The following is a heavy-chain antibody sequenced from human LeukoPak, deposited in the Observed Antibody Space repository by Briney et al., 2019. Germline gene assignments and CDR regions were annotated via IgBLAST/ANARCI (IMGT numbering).Heavy chain of an antibody. Sequence: SETLSLTCAVSGGSISSSNWWSWVRQPPGKGLEWIGEIYHSGSTNYNPSLKSRVTISVDTSRNQFSLKLSSVTAADTAVYYCARKTTGTMSPYFDYWGQGTLVTVSS. CDR1: GGSISSSNW. CDR3: ARKTTGTMSPYFDY. CDR2: IYHSGST. D-gene: IGHD1-1*01. J-gene: IGHJ4*02. V-gene: IGHV4-4*02.